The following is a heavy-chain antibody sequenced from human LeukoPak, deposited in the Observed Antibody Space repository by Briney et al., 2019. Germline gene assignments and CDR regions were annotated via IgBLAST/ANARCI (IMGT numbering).Heavy chain of an antibody. V-gene: IGHV3-23*01. CDR3: AKVSGGGLYYDGMDV. D-gene: IGHD1-14*01. CDR1: GFTFSSYA. J-gene: IGHJ6*02. Sequence: PGGSLRLSCAASGFTFSSYAMNWVRQAPGKGLEWVSVISGSGGTTYYADSVKGRFTISRDSSKNTLYLQMNSLRAEDTAVYYCAKVSGGGLYYDGMDVWGQGTTVTVS. CDR2: ISGSGGTT.